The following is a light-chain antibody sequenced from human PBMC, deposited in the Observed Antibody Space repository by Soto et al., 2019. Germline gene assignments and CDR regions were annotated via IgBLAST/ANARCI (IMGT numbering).Light chain of an antibody. CDR3: QQYDNLPT. CDR1: QDISNY. Sequence: DIQMTQSPSSLSVSVGDRVTITCQASQDISNYLNWYQQKRGKAPKLLIYDASNLETGVPSRFSGSGSGTDFTFTISSLQPEDIATYYCQQYDNLPTFGQGTKLEIK. J-gene: IGKJ2*01. V-gene: IGKV1-33*01. CDR2: DAS.